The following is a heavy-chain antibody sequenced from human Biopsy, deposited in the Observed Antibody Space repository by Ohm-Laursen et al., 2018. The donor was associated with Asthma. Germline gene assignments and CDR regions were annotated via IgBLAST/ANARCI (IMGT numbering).Heavy chain of an antibody. J-gene: IGHJ4*02. V-gene: IGHV1-69*13. CDR2: INPVFGTT. CDR1: GGTFNTYV. D-gene: IGHD2-2*01. Sequence: SVKVSCKSLGGTFNTYVIGWVRQAPGQGLEWMGGINPVFGTTTYPQKFQDRVTIIADDSTSTVYMELSSLRSEGTAVYYCARKAGSCISRTCYSLDFWGQGTLVTVSS. CDR3: ARKAGSCISRTCYSLDF.